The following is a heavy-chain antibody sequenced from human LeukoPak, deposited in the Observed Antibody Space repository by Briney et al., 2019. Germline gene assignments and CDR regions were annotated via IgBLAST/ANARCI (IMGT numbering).Heavy chain of an antibody. J-gene: IGHJ4*02. D-gene: IGHD2/OR15-2a*01. Sequence: PSETLSLTCAVYGGSFSGYYWSWIRQPPGKGLEWIGEINHSGSTNYNPSLKSRVTISVDTSKNQFSLKLSSVTAADTAVYYCARRRRIQNGYYFDYWGQGTLVTVSS. CDR3: ARRRRIQNGYYFDY. CDR2: INHSGST. CDR1: GGSFSGYY. V-gene: IGHV4-34*01.